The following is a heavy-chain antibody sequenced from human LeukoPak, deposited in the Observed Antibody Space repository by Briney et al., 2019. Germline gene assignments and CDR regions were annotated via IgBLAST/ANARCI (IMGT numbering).Heavy chain of an antibody. CDR1: GGTFSSYA. Sequence: GASVKVSCKASGGTFSSYAISWVRQAPGQGLEWMGWMDPNSGNTGYAQKFQGRVTMTRNTSISTAYMELSSLRSEDTAVYYCARSGFFDYWGQGTLVTVSS. D-gene: IGHD6-25*01. V-gene: IGHV1-8*02. CDR3: ARSGFFDY. CDR2: MDPNSGNT. J-gene: IGHJ4*02.